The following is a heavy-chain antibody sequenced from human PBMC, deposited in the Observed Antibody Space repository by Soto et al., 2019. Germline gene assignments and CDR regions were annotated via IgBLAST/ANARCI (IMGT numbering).Heavy chain of an antibody. CDR2: ISSGGTT. J-gene: IGHJ5*02. V-gene: IGHV3-53*01. CDR3: ARQFPSDNYGNRLDR. Sequence: PGGSLRLSCAASGFNVNSSYMTWIRQAPGKGLQWVADISSGGTTKYTDSVRGRFSISRDMSKNTLYLQMNSLRVEDTAIYSCARQFPSDNYGNRLDRWGQGTLVTVSS. D-gene: IGHD4-17*01. CDR1: GFNVNSSY.